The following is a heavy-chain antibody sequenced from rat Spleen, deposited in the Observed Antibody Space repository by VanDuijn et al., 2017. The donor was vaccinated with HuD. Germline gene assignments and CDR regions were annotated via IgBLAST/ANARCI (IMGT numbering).Heavy chain of an antibody. V-gene: IGHV5-22*01. CDR1: GFTFSNFD. D-gene: IGHD4-3*01. J-gene: IGHJ3*01. CDR2: ISYEGSST. Sequence: EVQLVESGGGLMQPGRSLKLSCAVSGFTFSNFDMAWVRQAPTKGLEWVASISYEGSSTYYGDSVKGRFTISRDNAKSTLYLQMDSLRSEDTATYYCVRQDTSGYSNWFTYWGQGTLVTVSS. CDR3: VRQDTSGYSNWFTY.